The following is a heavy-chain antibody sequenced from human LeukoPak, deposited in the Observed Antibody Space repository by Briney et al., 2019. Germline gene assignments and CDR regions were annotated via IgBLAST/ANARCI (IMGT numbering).Heavy chain of an antibody. V-gene: IGHV1-46*01. CDR1: GYTFTSYY. Sequence: ASVKVSCKASGYTFTSYYMHWVRQAPGQGLEWMGIINPSGGSTSYAQKFQGRVTMTRDTSTSTVYMELSSLRSEDTAVYYCARDLRDRYFDWLLFDYWGQGTLVTVSS. J-gene: IGHJ4*02. CDR3: ARDLRDRYFDWLLFDY. CDR2: INPSGGST. D-gene: IGHD3-9*01.